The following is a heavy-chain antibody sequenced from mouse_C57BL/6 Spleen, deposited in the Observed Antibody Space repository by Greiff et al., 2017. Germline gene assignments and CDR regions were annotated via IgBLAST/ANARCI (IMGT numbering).Heavy chain of an antibody. J-gene: IGHJ2*01. Sequence: QVQLKQSGAELVRPGTSVKVSCKASGYAFTNYLIEWVKQRPGQGLEWIGVINPGSGSTNYNEKFKGKATLTADKTSSTAYMQLSSLTSEDSAVYCCARYDDYWGQGTTLTVSS. CDR3: ARYDDY. V-gene: IGHV1-54*01. CDR2: INPGSGST. CDR1: GYAFTNYL. D-gene: IGHD2-3*01.